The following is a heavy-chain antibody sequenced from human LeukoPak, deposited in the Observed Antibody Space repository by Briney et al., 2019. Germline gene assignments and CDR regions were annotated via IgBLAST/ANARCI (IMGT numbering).Heavy chain of an antibody. V-gene: IGHV3-23*01. CDR3: AKRSDYGVNGNYFDY. Sequence: PGGSLRLSCAASGFTFSSYGMSWVRQASGKGLEWVSAISGRDSNTYYADSVKGRFTISRDNSKNTLYLQMNSLRAEDTAVYYCAKRSDYGVNGNYFDYWGQGTPATVSS. D-gene: IGHD4-23*01. CDR2: ISGRDSNT. J-gene: IGHJ4*02. CDR1: GFTFSSYG.